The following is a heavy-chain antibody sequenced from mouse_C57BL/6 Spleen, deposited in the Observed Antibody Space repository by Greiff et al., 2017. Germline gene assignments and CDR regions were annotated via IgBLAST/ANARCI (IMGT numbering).Heavy chain of an antibody. CDR2: ISSGGSYT. V-gene: IGHV5-6*01. J-gene: IGHJ2*01. D-gene: IGHD2-3*01. CDR3: ARHLIYDGYYDY. CDR1: GFTFSSYG. Sequence: EVQGVESGGDLVKPGGSLTLSCAASGFTFSSYGMSWVRQTPDKRLEWVATISSGGSYTYYPDSVKGRFTISRDNAKNTLYLQMSSLKSEDTAMYYCARHLIYDGYYDYWGQGTTLTVSS.